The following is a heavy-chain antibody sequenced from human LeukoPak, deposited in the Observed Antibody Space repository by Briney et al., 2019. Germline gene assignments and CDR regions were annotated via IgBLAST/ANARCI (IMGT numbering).Heavy chain of an antibody. CDR3: ALRYFDWLSGAFDI. D-gene: IGHD3-9*01. V-gene: IGHV1-18*04. CDR2: ISAYNGNT. CDR1: GYTFTSYG. Sequence: GASVKVSCKASGYTFTSYGISWVRQAPGQGLEWMGWISAYNGNTNYAQKLQGRVTMTTDTSTSTAYMELRSLRSDDTAVYYCALRYFDWLSGAFDIWGQGTMVTASS. J-gene: IGHJ3*02.